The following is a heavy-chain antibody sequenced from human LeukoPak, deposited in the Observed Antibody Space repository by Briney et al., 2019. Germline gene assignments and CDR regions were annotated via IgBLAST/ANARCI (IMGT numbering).Heavy chain of an antibody. V-gene: IGHV3-30*18. D-gene: IGHD6-19*01. J-gene: IGHJ4*02. CDR2: ISYDGKVK. CDR1: GFTFSTYG. CDR3: VKETTQHTSGWYFWH. Sequence: GGSLRLSCAASGFTFSTYGMQWVRQAPGKGLEWVGVISYDGKVKYYGDSVKGRFTISRDNSKNMLYLQMNSLRTEDTAVYYCVKETTQHTSGWYFWHWGQGNLVTVSS.